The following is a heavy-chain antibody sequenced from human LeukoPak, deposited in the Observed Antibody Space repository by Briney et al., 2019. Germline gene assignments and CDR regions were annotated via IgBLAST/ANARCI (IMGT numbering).Heavy chain of an antibody. CDR3: ARDEGIAAAGSIGY. V-gene: IGHV1-69*04. D-gene: IGHD6-13*01. CDR1: GGTFSSYT. Sequence: SVKVSCKASGGTFSSYTISWVRQAPGQGLEWMGRIIPILGIANYAQKFQGRVTITADKSTSTAYMELSSLRSEDTAVYHCARDEGIAAAGSIGYWGQGTLVTVSS. CDR2: IIPILGIA. J-gene: IGHJ4*02.